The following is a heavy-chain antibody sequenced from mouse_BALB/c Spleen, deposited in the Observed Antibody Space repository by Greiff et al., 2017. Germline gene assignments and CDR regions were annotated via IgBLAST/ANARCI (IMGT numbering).Heavy chain of an antibody. CDR2: IDPYNGGT. J-gene: IGHJ4*01. Sequence: VHVKQSGPELVKPGASVKVSCKASGYSFTDYNMYWVKQSHGKSLEWIGYIDPYNGGTSYNQKFKGKATLTVDKSSSTAFMHLNSLTSEDSAVYYCARSGIYYDYGGAMDYWGQGTSVTVSS. V-gene: IGHV1S135*01. CDR1: GYSFTDYN. CDR3: ARSGIYYDYGGAMDY. D-gene: IGHD2-4*01.